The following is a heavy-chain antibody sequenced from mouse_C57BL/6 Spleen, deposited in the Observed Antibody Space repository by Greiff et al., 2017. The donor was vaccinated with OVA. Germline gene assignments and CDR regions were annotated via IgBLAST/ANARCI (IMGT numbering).Heavy chain of an antibody. D-gene: IGHD3-1*01. CDR3: ARMRGYCRGWFAY. CDR2: IWWNDDK. Sequence: QVTLKESGPGILQPSQTLSLTCSSSGFSLSTSNMGIVWIRQPSGKGLDWLAHIWWNDDKYYNPSLKSRPTISKDTSNNQVFLKLTSVGTADTATYYCARMRGYCRGWFAYWGQGTLVTVSA. CDR1: GFSLSTSNMG. J-gene: IGHJ3*01. V-gene: IGHV8-5*01.